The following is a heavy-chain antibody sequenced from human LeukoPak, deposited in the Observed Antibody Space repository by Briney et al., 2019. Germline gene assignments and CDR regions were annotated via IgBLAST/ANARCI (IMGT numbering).Heavy chain of an antibody. CDR1: GYTFTSYD. Sequence: GASVNVSCKASGYTFTSYDINWVRQATGQGLEGMGWMNPNSGNTGYAQKFQGRVTMTRNTSISTAYMELSSLRSEDTAVYYCARGLGGVVVGDWFDPWGQGTLVTVSS. D-gene: IGHD2-21*01. CDR2: MNPNSGNT. V-gene: IGHV1-8*01. CDR3: ARGLGGVVVGDWFDP. J-gene: IGHJ5*02.